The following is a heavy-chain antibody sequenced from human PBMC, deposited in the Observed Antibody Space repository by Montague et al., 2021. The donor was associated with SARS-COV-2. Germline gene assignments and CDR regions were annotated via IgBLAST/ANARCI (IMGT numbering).Heavy chain of an antibody. CDR3: ARHWGIAAVEN. V-gene: IGHV4-39*01. CDR1: GGSIGNSPSY. CDR2: IAYSGTT. J-gene: IGHJ4*02. Sequence: SETLSLTCSVSGGSIGNSPSYWGWIRQSPGKGLEWIGSIAYSGTTYYNPSLQSRVTISLDTAKNQFSLKMNSVTAADTAVYYCARHWGIAAVENWGQGTLATVSS. D-gene: IGHD6-13*01.